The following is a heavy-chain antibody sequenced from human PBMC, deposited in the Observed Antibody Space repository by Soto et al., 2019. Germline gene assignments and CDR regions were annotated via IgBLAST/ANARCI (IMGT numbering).Heavy chain of an antibody. D-gene: IGHD6-19*01. V-gene: IGHV3-23*01. CDR3: AKESSSGWYDY. CDR2: ISGSGGNT. J-gene: IGHJ4*02. Sequence: GGSLRLSCAASGFTFSSYAVSWVRQAPGKGLDWVSAISGSGGNTYYADSVKGRFTISRDNSKNTLYLQMNSLRAEDTAVYYCAKESSSGWYDYWGQGTLVTVSS. CDR1: GFTFSSYA.